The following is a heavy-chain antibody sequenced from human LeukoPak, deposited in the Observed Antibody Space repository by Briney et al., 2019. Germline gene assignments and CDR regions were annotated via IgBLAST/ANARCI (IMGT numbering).Heavy chain of an antibody. J-gene: IGHJ6*02. CDR1: GGSISSGGYS. CDR2: IYYSGST. D-gene: IGHD2-15*01. Sequence: SETLSLTCTVSGGSISSGGYSWSWIRQHPGKGLEWIGYIYYSGSTYYNPSLKSRVTISVDTSKNQFSLKLSSVTAADTAVYYCARDGSYYYYYGMDVWGQGTTVTVSS. V-gene: IGHV4-31*03. CDR3: ARDGSYYYYYGMDV.